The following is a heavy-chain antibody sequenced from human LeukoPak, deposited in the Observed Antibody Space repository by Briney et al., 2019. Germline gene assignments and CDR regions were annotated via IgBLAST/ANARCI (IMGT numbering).Heavy chain of an antibody. D-gene: IGHD5-18*01. V-gene: IGHV3-30*02. J-gene: IGHJ4*02. CDR1: GFIFNTYV. CDR2: IRYDGSNK. Sequence: GGSLRLSCAASGFIFNTYVMHWVRQAPGKGLEWLAFIRYDGSNKNYADSVKGRFTISRDNTKNTLYLQMNSLRAEDTAVYYCAKDDRIQTRRYSYNYWGQGTLVTVSS. CDR3: AKDDRIQTRRYSYNY.